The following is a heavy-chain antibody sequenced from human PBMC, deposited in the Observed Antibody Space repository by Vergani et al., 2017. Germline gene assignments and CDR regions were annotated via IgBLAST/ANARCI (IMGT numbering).Heavy chain of an antibody. J-gene: IGHJ3*02. Sequence: VQLLESGGDLVQPGGSLRLSCAASGFTFIMHAMSWVRQAPGKGLDWVSTLSASDRRTHYADSVKGRFTISRDNSKNTLFLHMNSLRPEDTAVYYCAKVGRSEVAGTFGAFDIWGQGTMVTVSS. CDR1: GFTFIMHA. D-gene: IGHD6-19*01. CDR2: LSASDRRT. CDR3: AKVGRSEVAGTFGAFDI. V-gene: IGHV3-23*01.